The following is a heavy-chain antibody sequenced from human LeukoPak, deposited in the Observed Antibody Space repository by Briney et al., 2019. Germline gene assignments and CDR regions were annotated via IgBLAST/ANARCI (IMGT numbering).Heavy chain of an antibody. D-gene: IGHD4-23*01. Sequence: SETLSLTCTVSGGSIRSSSYYWDWIRQPPGKGLEWVGSMYYSGSTNYNPSLKSRVTMSLDTSRNQFSLKLYSVTAADTAVYYCARNLGAVVTPGWAYDIWGQGTMVTVSS. V-gene: IGHV4-39*07. J-gene: IGHJ3*02. CDR2: MYYSGST. CDR3: ARNLGAVVTPGWAYDI. CDR1: GGSIRSSSYY.